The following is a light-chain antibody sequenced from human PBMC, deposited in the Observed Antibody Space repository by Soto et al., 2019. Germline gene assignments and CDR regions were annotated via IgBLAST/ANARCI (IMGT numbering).Light chain of an antibody. J-gene: IGLJ3*02. V-gene: IGLV2-14*01. CDR1: SSDVGGYNY. Sequence: QSALTQPASVSGSPGQSITISCTGTSSDVGGYNYVSWYQQHPGKAPKLMIFEVSNRPSGVSNRFSGSKSGNTASRTISGLQAEDEAAYYCSSYTSSSTLVFCGGTKLTVL. CDR2: EVS. CDR3: SSYTSSSTLV.